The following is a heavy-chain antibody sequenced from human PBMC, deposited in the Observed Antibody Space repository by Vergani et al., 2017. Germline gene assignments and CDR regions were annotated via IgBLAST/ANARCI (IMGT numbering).Heavy chain of an antibody. D-gene: IGHD3-9*01. CDR1: GSTFTAYY. CDR3: AREPPLTGFFDY. J-gene: IGHJ4*02. V-gene: IGHV1-46*03. CDR2: ISPDGFST. Sequence: QVQLVQSGAEVGKPGASVKISCKASGSTFTAYYIHWVRQAPEQGLEWVGVISPDGFSTFYAQKFQGRVTITRDTSTSAVDVEVTSLRADDTAVYYCAREPPLTGFFDYWGQGALVTVCS.